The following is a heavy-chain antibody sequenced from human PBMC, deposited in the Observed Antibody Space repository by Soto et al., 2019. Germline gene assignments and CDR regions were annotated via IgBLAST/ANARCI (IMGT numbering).Heavy chain of an antibody. J-gene: IGHJ4*02. CDR2: ISGSGGST. CDR3: AKDLDIVVVPAGYFDY. CDR1: GFTFSSYA. V-gene: IGHV3-23*01. Sequence: GGSLRLSCAASGFTFSSYAMSWVRQAPGKGLEWVSAISGSGGSTYYADSVKGRLTISRDNSKNTLYLQMNSLRAEDTAVYYCAKDLDIVVVPAGYFDYWGQGTLVTVSS. D-gene: IGHD2-2*03.